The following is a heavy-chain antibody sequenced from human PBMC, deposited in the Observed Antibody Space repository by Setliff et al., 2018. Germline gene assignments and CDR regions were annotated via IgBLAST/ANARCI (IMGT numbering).Heavy chain of an antibody. Sequence: PSETLSLTCAVSGDSISSSNWWNWVRQPPGKGLEWIGEIYHGGSTKYNPSLKSRVTISVDKSKNQFSLKLCSVTAADTAVYSCARSSYSGSYLNVWGQGTTATVSS. CDR2: IYHGGST. V-gene: IGHV4-4*02. CDR3: ARSSYSGSYLNV. D-gene: IGHD1-26*01. J-gene: IGHJ6*02. CDR1: GDSISSSNW.